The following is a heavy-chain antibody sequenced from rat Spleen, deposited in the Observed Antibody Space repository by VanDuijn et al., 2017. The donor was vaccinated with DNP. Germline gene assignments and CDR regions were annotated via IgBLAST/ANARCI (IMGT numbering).Heavy chain of an antibody. J-gene: IGHJ4*01. CDR2: IIYDGSRT. CDR3: ATHGSIATISTGAMDV. D-gene: IGHD1-2*01. V-gene: IGHV5S10*01. Sequence: EVQLVESGVGLVQPGRSLKLYCAASGFTFSDYNMSWVRQAPTKGLEWGATIIYDGSRTYYRDSVKGRFTISRDNAKSTLYLKMDSLRSEDTATYYCATHGSIATISTGAMDVWGQGTSVTVSS. CDR1: GFTFSDYN.